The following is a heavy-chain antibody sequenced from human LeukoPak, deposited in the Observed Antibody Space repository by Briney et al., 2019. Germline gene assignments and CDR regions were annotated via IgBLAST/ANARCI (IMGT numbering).Heavy chain of an antibody. CDR2: INPSGGST. CDR1: GYTFTSHY. J-gene: IGHJ4*02. D-gene: IGHD6-19*01. V-gene: IGHV1-46*01. Sequence: ASVKVSCKASGYTFTSHYMHWVRQAPGQGLEWMGIINPSGGSTSYAQKFQGRVTMTRGMSTSTVYMELSSLRSEDTAVYYCARDVAVAGMRDWGQGTLVTVSS. CDR3: ARDVAVAGMRD.